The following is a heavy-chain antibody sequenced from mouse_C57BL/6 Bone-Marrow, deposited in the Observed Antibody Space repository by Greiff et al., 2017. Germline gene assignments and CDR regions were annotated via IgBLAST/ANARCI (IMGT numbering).Heavy chain of an antibody. CDR3: ASPIYYGNYVLAMDY. Sequence: EVKVEESGGGLVQPGGSLSLSCAASGFTFTDYYMSWVRQPPGKALEWLGFIRNKANGYTTEYSASVKGRFTISRDNSQSILYLQMNALRAEDSATEYCASPIYYGNYVLAMDYWGQGTSVTVSS. CDR2: IRNKANGYTT. J-gene: IGHJ4*01. D-gene: IGHD2-1*01. V-gene: IGHV7-3*01. CDR1: GFTFTDYY.